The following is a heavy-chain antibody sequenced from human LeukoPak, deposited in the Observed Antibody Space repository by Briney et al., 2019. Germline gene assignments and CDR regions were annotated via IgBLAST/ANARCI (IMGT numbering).Heavy chain of an antibody. CDR2: INPNSGGT. V-gene: IGHV1-2*02. CDR1: GYTFTGYY. J-gene: IGHJ3*02. CDR3: ARDCSGGSCPFDAFDI. Sequence: AASVKVSCKASGYTFTGYYMHWVRQAPGQGLEWMGWINPNSGGTNYAQKFQGRVTMTRDTSISTAYMELSRLRSDDTAVYYRARDCSGGSCPFDAFDIWGQGTMVTVSS. D-gene: IGHD2-15*01.